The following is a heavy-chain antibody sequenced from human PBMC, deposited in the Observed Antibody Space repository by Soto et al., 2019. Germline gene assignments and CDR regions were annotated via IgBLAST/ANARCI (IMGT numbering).Heavy chain of an antibody. D-gene: IGHD3-16*01. CDR1: GYTFTTFG. CDR3: ARGGTPIDY. V-gene: IGHV1-18*01. CDR2: INAYNGNT. J-gene: IGHJ4*02. Sequence: QVQLVQSGAEVKKPGASVKVSCKASGYTFTTFGISWVRQAPGQGLEWMGWINAYNGNTNYAHKFQGTVTVTTASSTSTASTGVRSLRFDASAVYYWARGGTPIDYWGQGTLVTASS.